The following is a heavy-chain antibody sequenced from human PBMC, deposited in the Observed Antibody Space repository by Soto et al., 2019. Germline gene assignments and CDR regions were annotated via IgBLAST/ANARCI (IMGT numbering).Heavy chain of an antibody. Sequence: QVQLVQSGAEVKKPGASVKVSCKASGYTFTSYGISWVRQAPGQGLEWMGWISAYHGNTNYAQKLQGRVTMTTDTSTSTAYMELRSLRSDVTAVYYCARDYYDSSGYVYGMDVWGQGTTVTVSS. CDR2: ISAYHGNT. D-gene: IGHD3-22*01. CDR1: GYTFTSYG. V-gene: IGHV1-18*04. J-gene: IGHJ6*02. CDR3: ARDYYDSSGYVYGMDV.